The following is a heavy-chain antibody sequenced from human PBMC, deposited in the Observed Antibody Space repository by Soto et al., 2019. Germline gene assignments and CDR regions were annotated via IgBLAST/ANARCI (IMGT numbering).Heavy chain of an antibody. CDR2: ISSSGSTI. J-gene: IGHJ4*02. V-gene: IGHV3-11*01. D-gene: IGHD3-16*02. CDR3: ARDRRYYDYVWGSYRRPHFDY. CDR1: GFTFSDYY. Sequence: PGGSLRLSCAASGFTFSDYYMSWIRQAPGKGLEWVSYISSSGSTIYYADSVKGRFTISRDNAKNSLYLQMNSLRAEDTAVYYCARDRRYYDYVWGSYRRPHFDYWGRGTLVTVSS.